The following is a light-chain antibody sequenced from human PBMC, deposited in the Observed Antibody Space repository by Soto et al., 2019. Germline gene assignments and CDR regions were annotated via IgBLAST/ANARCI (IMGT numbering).Light chain of an antibody. CDR1: QSVNNN. V-gene: IGKV3-15*01. Sequence: ETMMKMSPATLSESNRERATLSCRASQSVNNNLAWYQQKLGQAPRVLIYGASTRATGIPARFTGSGSGTEFTLTISSLQSEDFAVYYCQQYHNWPFTFGQGTKVDI. CDR2: GAS. CDR3: QQYHNWPFT. J-gene: IGKJ2*01.